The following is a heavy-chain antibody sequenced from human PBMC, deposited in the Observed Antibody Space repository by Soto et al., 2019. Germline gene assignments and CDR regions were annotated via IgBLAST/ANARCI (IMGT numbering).Heavy chain of an antibody. V-gene: IGHV1-46*01. Sequence: ASVNVSCKSSGYTFTSYYMHWVRQAPGQGLEGMGIINPSGGSTSYAQKFQGRVTATRDTSTSTVYMELSSLRSEDTAVYYCARGRSYSSSWSQRRHNWFDPWGQGTLVTVSS. CDR3: ARGRSYSSSWSQRRHNWFDP. CDR2: INPSGGST. CDR1: GYTFTSYY. D-gene: IGHD6-13*01. J-gene: IGHJ5*02.